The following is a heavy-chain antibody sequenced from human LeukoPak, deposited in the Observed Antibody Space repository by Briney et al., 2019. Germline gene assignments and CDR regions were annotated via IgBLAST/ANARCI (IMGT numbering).Heavy chain of an antibody. V-gene: IGHV3-23*01. D-gene: IGHD1-26*01. J-gene: IGHJ4*02. CDR3: ARDTARGSYYSPNFDY. Sequence: GGSLRLSCAASGFTFSSYGMSWVRQAPGKGLEWVSAISGSGGSTYYADSVKGRFTISRDNSKNTLYLQMNSLRAEDTAVYYCARDTARGSYYSPNFDYWGQGTLVTVSS. CDR2: ISGSGGST. CDR1: GFTFSSYG.